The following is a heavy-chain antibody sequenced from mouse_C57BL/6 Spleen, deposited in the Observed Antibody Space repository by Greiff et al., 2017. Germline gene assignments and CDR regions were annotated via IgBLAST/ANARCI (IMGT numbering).Heavy chain of an antibody. CDR2: IYPGDGDT. V-gene: IGHV1-80*01. Sequence: QVQLQQSGAELVKPGASVKISCKASGYAFSSYLMNWVKQRPGKGLEWIGQIYPGDGDTNYNGKFKGKATLTADKSSSTAYMQLSRLTSEDSAVXFCARGPAYWGQGTLVTVSA. J-gene: IGHJ3*01. CDR1: GYAFSSYL. CDR3: ARGPAY.